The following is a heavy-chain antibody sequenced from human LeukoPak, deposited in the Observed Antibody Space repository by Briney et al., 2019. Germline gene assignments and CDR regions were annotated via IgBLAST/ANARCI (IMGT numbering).Heavy chain of an antibody. CDR3: ARDPLYRDMDV. Sequence: SETLPLTCTVSGGSISSYHWSWIRQPPGKGLEWIGNIYYSGTTNYNPSLKSRVTISLDTSKNQFSLKLSSVTAADTAVYFCARDPLYRDMDVWGQGTTVTVSS. V-gene: IGHV4-59*01. CDR1: GGSISSYH. D-gene: IGHD1-26*01. CDR2: IYYSGTT. J-gene: IGHJ6*02.